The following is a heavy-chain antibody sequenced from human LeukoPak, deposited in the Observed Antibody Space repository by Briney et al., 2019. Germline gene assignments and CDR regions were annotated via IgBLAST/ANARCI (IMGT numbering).Heavy chain of an antibody. CDR3: AREVEVAAMVNWFDP. D-gene: IGHD5-18*01. J-gene: IGHJ5*02. CDR2: INPNSGGT. CDR1: GYTFTGYY. V-gene: IGHV1-2*02. Sequence: ASVKVSCKASGYTFTGYYMHWVRQAPGQGLEWMGWINPNSGGTNYAQKFQGRVTMTRDTSISTAYMELSRLRSDDTAVYYCAREVEVAAMVNWFDPWGQGTLVTVSS.